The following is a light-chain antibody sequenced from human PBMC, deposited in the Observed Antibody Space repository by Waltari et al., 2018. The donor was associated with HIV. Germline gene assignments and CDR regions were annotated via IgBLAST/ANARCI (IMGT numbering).Light chain of an antibody. Sequence: QSALTQPASVSGSPGQSITISCTGTSSNIGTGSDVHWYQQLPGTAPQLLIYANTNRPSGVPDRFSGSNSGISASLAITGLQAEDEADYYCQSYDSRLSGSVFGGGTKLTVL. J-gene: IGLJ3*02. CDR2: ANT. V-gene: IGLV1-40*01. CDR1: SSNIGTGSD. CDR3: QSYDSRLSGSV.